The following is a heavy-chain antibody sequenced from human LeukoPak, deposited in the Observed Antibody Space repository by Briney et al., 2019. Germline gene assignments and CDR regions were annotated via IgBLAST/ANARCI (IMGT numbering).Heavy chain of an antibody. CDR3: ARAPGGSVDTAMAPVRVYMDV. CDR1: GGTFSSYA. CDR2: IIPILGTA. Sequence: ASVKVSCKASGGTFSSYAISWVRQAPGQGLEWMGGIIPILGTANYAQKFQGRVTITADESTSTAYMELSSLRSEDTAVYYCARAPGGSVDTAMAPVRVYMDVWGKGTTVTVSS. J-gene: IGHJ6*03. D-gene: IGHD5-18*01. V-gene: IGHV1-69*13.